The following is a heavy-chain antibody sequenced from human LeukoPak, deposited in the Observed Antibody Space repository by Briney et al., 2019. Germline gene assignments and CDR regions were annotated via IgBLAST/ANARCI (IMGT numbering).Heavy chain of an antibody. J-gene: IGHJ4*02. CDR2: TYYSGST. D-gene: IGHD3-10*02. CDR1: GGSISSYY. CDR3: CSGSYYTLIDK. Sequence: SETLSLTCTVSGGSISSYYWSWIRQPPGKGLEWIGYTYYSGSTYYNPSLKSRVTISVDTSKNQFSLKLSSVTAADTAVYYCCSGSYYTLIDKCGQGTLVTVSS. V-gene: IGHV4-59*01.